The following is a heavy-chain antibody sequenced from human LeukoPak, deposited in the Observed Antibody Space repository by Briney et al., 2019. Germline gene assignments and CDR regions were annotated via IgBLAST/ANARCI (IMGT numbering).Heavy chain of an antibody. Sequence: ASVKVSCKASGYTFTSYAMNWVRQAPGQGLEWMGWINTNTGNPTYAQGFTGRFVFSLDTSVSTAYLQISSLKAEDTAVYYCARSPGGGDDYGDYAADFDYWGQGTLVTVSS. V-gene: IGHV7-4-1*02. CDR2: INTNTGNP. CDR1: GYTFTSYA. D-gene: IGHD4-17*01. J-gene: IGHJ4*02. CDR3: ARSPGGGDDYGDYAADFDY.